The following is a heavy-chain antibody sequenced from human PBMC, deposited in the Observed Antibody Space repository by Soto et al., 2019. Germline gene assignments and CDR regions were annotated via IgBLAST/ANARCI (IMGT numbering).Heavy chain of an antibody. Sequence: GGSLRLSCAASGFTYSTYTMHWVRQAPGKGLEWVAVISYDGSSKYYADSVKGRFTISRDNSKNTLYLQMNSLRAEDTAVYYCVRDKRDLRFLEWSYYFDYWGQGTLVTVSS. D-gene: IGHD3-3*01. CDR2: ISYDGSSK. J-gene: IGHJ4*02. V-gene: IGHV3-30-3*01. CDR3: VRDKRDLRFLEWSYYFDY. CDR1: GFTYSTYT.